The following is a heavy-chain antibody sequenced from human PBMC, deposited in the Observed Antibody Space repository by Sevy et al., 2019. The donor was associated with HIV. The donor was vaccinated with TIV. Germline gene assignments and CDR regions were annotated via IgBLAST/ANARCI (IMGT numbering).Heavy chain of an antibody. Sequence: SETLSLTCAVYGGSFSDFYWSWIRQPPGKGLEWSGEINHSGSTDYNPSSGSTSYNPSSGDTNYNPSLKTRLTISVDTSKNQFSLRLSSVTAADTAIYYCASSGFTTSLDYWGQGTLVTVSS. CDR3: ASSGFTTSLDY. J-gene: IGHJ4*02. CDR1: GGSFSDFY. V-gene: IGHV4-34*01. D-gene: IGHD1-26*01. CDR2: INHSGST.